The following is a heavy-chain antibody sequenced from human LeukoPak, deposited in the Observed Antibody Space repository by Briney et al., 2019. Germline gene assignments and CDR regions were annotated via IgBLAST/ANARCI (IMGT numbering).Heavy chain of an antibody. J-gene: IGHJ4*02. D-gene: IGHD2/OR15-2a*01. CDR3: AKGNNSLSFNFDY. V-gene: IGHV3-43*02. CDR2: VSGDGGVT. CDR1: GFTFRDFS. Sequence: GGSLRLSCAASGFTFRDFSMHWVRQAPGKGLEWVSLVSGDGGVTHYAVSVKGRFTISRDNSKNSLYLQMSSLRVEDTAFYYCAKGNNSLSFNFDYWGQGTLVTVSS.